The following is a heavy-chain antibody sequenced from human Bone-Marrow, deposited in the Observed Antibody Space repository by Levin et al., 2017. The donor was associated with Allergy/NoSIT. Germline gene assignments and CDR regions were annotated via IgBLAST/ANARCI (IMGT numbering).Heavy chain of an antibody. CDR1: GGSISSGDYY. J-gene: IGHJ4*02. V-gene: IGHV4-31*03. Sequence: SETLSLTCTVSGGSISSGDYYWNWIRQHPGKGLEWMGYIYYSGSTYYNPSLKSRSTISIDTSKNQFSLKLTSVTAADTAVYYCARGPVVVTTIPSIWGQGTLVTVSS. CDR3: ARGPVVVTTIPSI. D-gene: IGHD2-21*02. CDR2: IYYSGST.